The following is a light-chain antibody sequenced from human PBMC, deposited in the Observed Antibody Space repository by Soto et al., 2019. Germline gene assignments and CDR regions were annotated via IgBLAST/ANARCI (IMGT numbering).Light chain of an antibody. CDR3: SSYTSSSTRVV. Sequence: QSALTQPASVSGSPGQSSTISCTGTSSDVGGYNYVSWYQQHPGKAPKLMIYDVSNRPSGVSNRFSGSKSGNTASLTISGLEAEDEADYYCSSYTSSSTRVVFGGGTKVTVL. V-gene: IGLV2-14*01. CDR2: DVS. J-gene: IGLJ2*01. CDR1: SSDVGGYNY.